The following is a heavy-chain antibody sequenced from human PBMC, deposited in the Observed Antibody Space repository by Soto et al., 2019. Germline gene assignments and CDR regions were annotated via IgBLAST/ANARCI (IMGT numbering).Heavy chain of an antibody. V-gene: IGHV3-7*03. CDR3: ARDRTYYGSGPFEY. Sequence: GGSLRLSCAASGFTFTSYFMSWVRQAPGKGLEWVANIKQDGSERYYVDSVKGRFTISRDNAKNSLYLQMNSLRAEDTAVYYCARDRTYYGSGPFEYWGQGPLGTVS. CDR1: GFTFTSYF. D-gene: IGHD3-10*01. J-gene: IGHJ4*02. CDR2: IKQDGSER.